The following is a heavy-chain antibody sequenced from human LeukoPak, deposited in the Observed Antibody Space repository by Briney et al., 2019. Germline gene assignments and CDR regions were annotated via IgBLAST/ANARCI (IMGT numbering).Heavy chain of an antibody. CDR1: GFAFSVYA. D-gene: IGHD6-19*01. Sequence: PGGSLRLSCAASGFAFSVYAMSWLRQPPGKGLEWVSTLNANSGTTSYAASVRGRFTISRDNSKNTLYLQLNTLSANDTATYYCAKPISGGLAVTADWFHPWGQGTLVVVSS. CDR2: LNANSGTT. V-gene: IGHV3-23*01. J-gene: IGHJ5*01. CDR3: AKPISGGLAVTADWFHP.